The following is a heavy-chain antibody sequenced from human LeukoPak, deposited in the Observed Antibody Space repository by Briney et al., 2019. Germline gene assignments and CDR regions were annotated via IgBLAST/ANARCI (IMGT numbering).Heavy chain of an antibody. J-gene: IGHJ4*02. D-gene: IGHD4-11*01. CDR1: GFTFSSYG. Sequence: GGSLRLSCAASGFTFSSYGMHWVRQAPGKGLEWVAVISYDGSNKYYADSVKGRFTISRDNSKNTLYLQMNSLSAEDTAVYYCAKDLNLQWTLDYWGQGTLVTVSS. V-gene: IGHV3-30*18. CDR2: ISYDGSNK. CDR3: AKDLNLQWTLDY.